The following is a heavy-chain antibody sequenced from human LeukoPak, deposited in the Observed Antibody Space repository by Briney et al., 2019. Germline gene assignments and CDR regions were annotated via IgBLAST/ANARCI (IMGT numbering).Heavy chain of an antibody. D-gene: IGHD1-26*01. CDR2: INCGDGYT. Sequence: ASVRVSCKASRYTLTSSHAHWVRQAPGQGLEWMGIINCGDGYTNYAQKFQGRVSVTSGTSTSTIYMELSSLRAEDTAIYYCARDRGGSYSIDYWGQGTLVTVSS. CDR1: RYTLTSSH. V-gene: IGHV1-46*01. CDR3: ARDRGGSYSIDY. J-gene: IGHJ4*02.